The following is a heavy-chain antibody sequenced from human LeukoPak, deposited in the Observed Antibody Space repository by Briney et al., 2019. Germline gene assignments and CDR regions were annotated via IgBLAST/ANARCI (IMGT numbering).Heavy chain of an antibody. J-gene: IGHJ6*02. CDR3: AKQGYDILNNYYYYGMDV. D-gene: IGHD3-9*01. V-gene: IGHV3-9*01. CDR1: GFTFDDYA. CDR2: ISWNSGSI. Sequence: GRSLRLSCAASGFTFDDYAMHWVRQAPGKGLEWVSGISWNSGSIGYADSVKGRFTIPRDNAKNSLYLQMNSLRAEDTALHYCAKQGYDILNNYYYYGMDVWGQGTTVTVSS.